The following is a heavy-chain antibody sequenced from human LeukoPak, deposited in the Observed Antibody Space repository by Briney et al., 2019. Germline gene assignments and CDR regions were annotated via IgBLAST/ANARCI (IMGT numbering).Heavy chain of an antibody. CDR2: ITASGDRT. CDR1: GFIFSDYV. J-gene: IGHJ4*02. D-gene: IGHD4-17*01. CDR3: AMGDGDYVRDYFDY. V-gene: IGHV3-23*01. Sequence: GECLRLSYTASGFIFSDYVMIWVRQAPGKGLERVSGITASGDRTYYGDSVKGRFTVSRDNSKNTVYLQMNSLRVDDTAVCYCAMGDGDYVRDYFDYWGQGTLVTVSS.